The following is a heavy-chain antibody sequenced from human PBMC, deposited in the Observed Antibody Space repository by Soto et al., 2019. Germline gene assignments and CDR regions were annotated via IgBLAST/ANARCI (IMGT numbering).Heavy chain of an antibody. V-gene: IGHV3-30-3*01. Sequence: GGSLRLSCAASGFTFSSYAMHWVRQAPGKGLEWVAVISYDGSNKYYADSVRGRFTISRDNSKNTLYLQMNSLRAEDTAVYYCAREWRSGWSPYYYYGMDVWGQGTTVTVSS. CDR3: AREWRSGWSPYYYYGMDV. CDR2: ISYDGSNK. D-gene: IGHD6-19*01. J-gene: IGHJ6*02. CDR1: GFTFSSYA.